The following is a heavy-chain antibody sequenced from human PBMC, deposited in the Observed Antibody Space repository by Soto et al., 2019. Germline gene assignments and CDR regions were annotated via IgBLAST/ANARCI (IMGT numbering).Heavy chain of an antibody. Sequence: HPGGSLRLSCAASGFTFSSYAMSWVRQAPGKGLEWVSAISGSGGSTYYADSVKGRFTISRDNSKNTLYLQMNSLRAEDTAVYYCAKDLVARDLTNWFDPWGQGTLVTVSS. D-gene: IGHD2-21*01. V-gene: IGHV3-23*01. CDR3: AKDLVARDLTNWFDP. J-gene: IGHJ5*02. CDR1: GFTFSSYA. CDR2: ISGSGGST.